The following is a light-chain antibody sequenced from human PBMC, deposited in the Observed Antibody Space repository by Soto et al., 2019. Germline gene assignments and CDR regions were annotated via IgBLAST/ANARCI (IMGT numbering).Light chain of an antibody. CDR3: TSHDGSNTYV. CDR2: EVV. J-gene: IGLJ1*01. CDR1: KTDIGVYDF. V-gene: IGLV2-8*01. Sequence: QSALTQPPSASGSPGQSVTISCTGTKTDIGVYDFVSWYQHHPGKPPRLIIYEVVQRPSGVPDRFSGSKSGNTASLTVSGLQAADEAAYFCTSHDGSNTYVFGSGTKVTVL.